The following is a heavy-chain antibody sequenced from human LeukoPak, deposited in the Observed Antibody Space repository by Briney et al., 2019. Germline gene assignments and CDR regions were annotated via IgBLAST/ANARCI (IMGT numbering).Heavy chain of an antibody. CDR3: AQADNGSGTPRDY. J-gene: IGHJ4*02. V-gene: IGHV3-23*01. CDR1: GFTFSSYA. Sequence: GGSLRLSCAASGFTFSSYAMSWVRQAPGKGLEWVSAISGSGGSTYYADSVKGRFTISRDNSKNTLYLQMNSLRAEDTAVYYCAQADNGSGTPRDYWGQGPVVSVLS. CDR2: ISGSGGST. D-gene: IGHD1/OR15-1a*01.